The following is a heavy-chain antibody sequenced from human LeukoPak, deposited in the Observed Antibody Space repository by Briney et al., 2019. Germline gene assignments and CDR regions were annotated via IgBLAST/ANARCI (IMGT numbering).Heavy chain of an antibody. V-gene: IGHV3-23*01. D-gene: IGHD6-6*01. CDR1: GFTFSSYA. CDR2: IGSDYNT. CDR3: AKGKRSSCFDP. Sequence: GGSLRLSCAASGFTFSSYAMNWVRQAPGRGLEWVSSIGSDYNTYYADSVKGRFTISRDNSKNTLYLQMNSLTDEDTAAYYRAKGKRSSCFDPWGQGTLVTVSS. J-gene: IGHJ5*02.